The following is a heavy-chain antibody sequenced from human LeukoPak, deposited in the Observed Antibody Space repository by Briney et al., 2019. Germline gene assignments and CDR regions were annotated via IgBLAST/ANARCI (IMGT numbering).Heavy chain of an antibody. D-gene: IGHD4-17*01. J-gene: IGHJ4*02. CDR1: GFTVSSNY. CDR2: IYSGGST. Sequence: GRSLRLSCAASGFTVSSNYMSWVRQAPGKGLEWVSVIYSGGSTYYADSVKGRFTISRDNSKNTLYLQMNSLRAEDTAVYYCARVYGAVTYYFDYWGQGTLVTVSS. CDR3: ARVYGAVTYYFDY. V-gene: IGHV3-66*01.